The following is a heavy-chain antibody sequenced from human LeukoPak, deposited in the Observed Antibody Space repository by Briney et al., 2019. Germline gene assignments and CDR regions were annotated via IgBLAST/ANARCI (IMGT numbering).Heavy chain of an antibody. V-gene: IGHV4-4*07. Sequence: PSETLSLTCAVYGGSFSGYYWSWIRQPAGKGLEWIGRIYTSGSTNYNPSLKSRVTMSVDTSKNQFSLKLSSVTAADTAVYYCARDLTGTKNYFDYWGQGTLVTVSS. CDR1: GGSFSGYY. CDR3: ARDLTGTKNYFDY. J-gene: IGHJ4*02. D-gene: IGHD1-1*01. CDR2: IYTSGST.